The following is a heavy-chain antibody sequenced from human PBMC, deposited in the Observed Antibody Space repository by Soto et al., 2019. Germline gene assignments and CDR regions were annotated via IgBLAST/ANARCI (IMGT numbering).Heavy chain of an antibody. CDR2: IRSKAYGGTT. CDR1: GFTFGDYA. D-gene: IGHD3-10*01. V-gene: IGHV3-49*04. J-gene: IGHJ6*02. Sequence: GWSLRLSCTASGFTFGDYAMSWVRQAPGKGLEWVGFIRSKAYGGTTEYAASVKGRFTISRDDSKSIAYLQMNSLKTEDTAVYYCTRVADGSGSPYYYYGMDVWGQGTTVTVSS. CDR3: TRVADGSGSPYYYYGMDV.